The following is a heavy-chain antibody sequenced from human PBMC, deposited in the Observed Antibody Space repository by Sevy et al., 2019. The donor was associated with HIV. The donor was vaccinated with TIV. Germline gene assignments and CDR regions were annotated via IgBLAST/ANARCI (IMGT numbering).Heavy chain of an antibody. CDR1: GFIFSNYY. CDR2: ISDRSDTI. V-gene: IGHV3-48*01. D-gene: IGHD2-15*01. J-gene: IGHJ4*02. Sequence: GGSLRLSCAASGFIFSNYYMTWVRQAPGKGLEWVSYISDRSDTISYADSVKGRFTISRDNAKNALYLQMSSLRGEDMAVYYCAGVRDRYCSGGSCYYGYFFDYWGQGTLVTVSS. CDR3: AGVRDRYCSGGSCYYGYFFDY.